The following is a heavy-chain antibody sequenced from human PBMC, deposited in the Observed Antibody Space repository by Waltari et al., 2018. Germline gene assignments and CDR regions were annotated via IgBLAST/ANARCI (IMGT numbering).Heavy chain of an antibody. D-gene: IGHD3-9*01. J-gene: IGHJ4*02. CDR1: GFLFSSNG. Sequence: EVQLLESGGGWVQPGGSLRLSCAAFGFLFSSNGMNWFRQAPGKGLEWVSGISAGGEDTYYAESVKGRFTISRDNSKNTLYVQLSSLTAQDTAVYYCGTRYTWGQGTLVTVSS. V-gene: IGHV3-23*01. CDR2: ISAGGEDT. CDR3: GTRYT.